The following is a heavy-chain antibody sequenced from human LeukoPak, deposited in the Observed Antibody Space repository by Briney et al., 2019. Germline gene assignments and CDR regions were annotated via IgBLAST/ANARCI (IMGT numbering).Heavy chain of an antibody. D-gene: IGHD6-19*01. CDR2: ISGSGGGT. CDR3: AKGEQWLVLYFQH. CDR1: GFTFSSYA. V-gene: IGHV3-23*01. J-gene: IGHJ1*01. Sequence: GGSLRLSCAVSGFTFSSYAMSWVRQAPGKGLEWVAAISGSGGGTDYADSVRGRFTISRDNSKNTLYLQMNSLRAEDTAVYYCAKGEQWLVLYFQHWGQGTLVTVSS.